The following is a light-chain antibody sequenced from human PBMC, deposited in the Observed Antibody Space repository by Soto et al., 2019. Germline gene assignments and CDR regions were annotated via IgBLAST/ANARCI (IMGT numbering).Light chain of an antibody. J-gene: IGKJ5*01. CDR2: GAS. CDR1: QSVSSSY. Sequence: EIVLTQSPGTLSLSPGERATLSCRASQSVSSSYLAWYQQKPGQAPRLLIDGASSRATGIPDRFSGSGSGTDFTLTISRLEPEDFAVYYCQQYGSSATFGQGTRLEMK. CDR3: QQYGSSAT. V-gene: IGKV3-20*01.